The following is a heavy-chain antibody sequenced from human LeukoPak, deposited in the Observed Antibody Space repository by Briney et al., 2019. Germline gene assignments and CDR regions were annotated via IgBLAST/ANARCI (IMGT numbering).Heavy chain of an antibody. Sequence: SETLSLTCTVSGGSISSSSYYWGWIRQPPGKGLEWIGSIYYSGSTYYNPSLKSRVTISVDTSKNQFSLKLTSVTAADTAVYYCARRGLSSFYVWFDPWGQGTLVTVSS. CDR1: GGSISSSSYY. V-gene: IGHV4-39*01. CDR2: IYYSGST. D-gene: IGHD6-13*01. J-gene: IGHJ5*02. CDR3: ARRGLSSFYVWFDP.